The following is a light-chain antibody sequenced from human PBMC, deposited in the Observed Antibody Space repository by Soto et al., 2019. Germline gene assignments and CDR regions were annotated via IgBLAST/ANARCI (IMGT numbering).Light chain of an antibody. CDR3: QQYNNWPFT. Sequence: EIVMTQSPATLSVSPGERATLSCRASQSVSSNLAWYQQKPGQAPSLLIYGASTRATGIPARFSGSGSGTEFTLTISSLQSEDFAVYYCQQYNNWPFTFGPGTKVDFK. J-gene: IGKJ3*01. CDR1: QSVSSN. CDR2: GAS. V-gene: IGKV3-15*01.